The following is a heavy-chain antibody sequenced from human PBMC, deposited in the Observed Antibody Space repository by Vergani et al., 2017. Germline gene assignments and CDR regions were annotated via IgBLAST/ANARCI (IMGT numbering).Heavy chain of an antibody. Sequence: EVQLVQSGAEVKKPGESLKISCKGSGYSFTSYWIGWVRQMPGKGLEWMGIIYPGDSDTIYSPSFQGQVTISAEKSISTAYLQWSSLKASDTAMYYCARSDMVRGMIPDYNYGMAVWGQGTTVTVSS. D-gene: IGHD3-10*01. V-gene: IGHV5-51*01. CDR3: ARSDMVRGMIPDYNYGMAV. CDR1: GYSFTSYW. CDR2: IYPGDSDT. J-gene: IGHJ6*02.